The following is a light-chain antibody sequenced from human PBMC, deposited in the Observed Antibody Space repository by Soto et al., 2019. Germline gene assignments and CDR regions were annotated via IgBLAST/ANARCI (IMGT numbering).Light chain of an antibody. J-gene: IGLJ2*01. V-gene: IGLV2-14*01. CDR1: NSDVGGYNY. CDR2: AVT. Sequence: QSVLTQPASLSGSPGQSITISCTGTNSDVGGYNYVSGYKQHPGTAPKLMSFAVTNRPSGVSNRFSGSKSGDTASLTISGLQPEDEADYFCSSYTSTSTPVVFGGGTKVTVL. CDR3: SSYTSTSTPVV.